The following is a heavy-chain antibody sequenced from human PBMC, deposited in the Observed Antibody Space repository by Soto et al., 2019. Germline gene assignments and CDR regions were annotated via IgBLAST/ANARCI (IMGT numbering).Heavy chain of an antibody. CDR3: ARSHSGSVSWFDP. V-gene: IGHV3-33*01. D-gene: IGHD1-26*01. CDR2: IWYDGSNK. Sequence: GGSLRLSCAASGFTFSSYGMHWVRQAPGKGLEWVAVIWYDGSNKYYADSVKGRFTISRDNSKNTLYLQMNSLRDEDTAVYYCARSHSGSVSWFDPWGQGTLVTVSS. J-gene: IGHJ5*02. CDR1: GFTFSSYG.